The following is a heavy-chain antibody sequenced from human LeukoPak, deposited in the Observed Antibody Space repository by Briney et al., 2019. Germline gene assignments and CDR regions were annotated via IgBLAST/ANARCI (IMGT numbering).Heavy chain of an antibody. CDR3: ARGTLVRRADYYYYGMDV. D-gene: IGHD3-10*01. CDR1: GYTFTSYD. CDR2: MNPKSGNT. J-gene: IGHJ6*02. V-gene: IGHV1-8*01. Sequence: ASVKVSCKASGYTFTSYDINWVRQATGQGLEWMGWMNPKSGNTGYAQKFQGRVTMTRNTSISTAYMELSSLRSEDTAVYYCARGTLVRRADYYYYGMDVWGQGTTVTVSS.